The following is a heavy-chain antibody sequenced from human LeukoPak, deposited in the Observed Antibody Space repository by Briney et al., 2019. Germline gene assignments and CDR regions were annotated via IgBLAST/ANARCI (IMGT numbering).Heavy chain of an antibody. CDR1: GVTFTSYA. CDR3: ATSRGYSGYDYYDSSGYSAAPYYYYYMDV. V-gene: IGHV1-69*05. J-gene: IGHJ6*03. CDR2: IIPIFGTA. D-gene: IGHD3-22*01. Sequence: SVQVSCKASGVTFTSYAISWVRHAPGQGIEWMGRIIPIFGTANYAQKFKGRATIPTDESTSQAYIELSSLRSEDTAVYYCATSRGYSGYDYYDSSGYSAAPYYYYYMDVWGKGTTVTVSS.